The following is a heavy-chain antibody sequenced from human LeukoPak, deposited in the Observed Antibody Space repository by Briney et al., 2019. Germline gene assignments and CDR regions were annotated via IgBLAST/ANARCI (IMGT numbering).Heavy chain of an antibody. CDR1: GFTFSIYW. Sequence: PGGSLRLSCAASGFTFSIYWMTWVRQAPGKGLEWVANIKHDGSEKYYVDSVKGRFTISRDNAKNSLYLQMNSLRAEDTAVYYCARDQTPFVWGQGTLVTVSS. V-gene: IGHV3-7*01. CDR3: ARDQTPFV. CDR2: IKHDGSEK. J-gene: IGHJ4*02.